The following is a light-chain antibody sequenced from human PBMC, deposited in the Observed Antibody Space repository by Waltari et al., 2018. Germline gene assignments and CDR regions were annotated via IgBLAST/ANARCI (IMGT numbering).Light chain of an antibody. J-gene: IGLJ3*02. CDR2: RNE. V-gene: IGLV1-47*01. Sequence: QTVLTQPPSASGTPGQTVSASCSGSGSNIGLHYAYWYQHVPGTAPQLLIYRNEQRPSGVPDRFSGSKSGTSASLAISGLRSEDEADYFCTSWDDSLNAWVFGGGTKLTVL. CDR1: GSNIGLHY. CDR3: TSWDDSLNAWV.